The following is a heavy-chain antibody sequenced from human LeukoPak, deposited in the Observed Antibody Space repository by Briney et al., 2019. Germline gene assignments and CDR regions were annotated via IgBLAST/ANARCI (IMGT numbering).Heavy chain of an antibody. J-gene: IGHJ5*02. D-gene: IGHD2-2*02. CDR1: GYTFTSYG. CDR3: ARVFPLGYCSSTSCYTLGPRFDP. CDR2: ISAYNGNT. Sequence: ASVKVSCKASGYTFTSYGISWVRQAPGQGLEWMGWISAYNGNTNYAQKLRGRVTMTTDTSTSTAYMELRSLRSDDTAVYYCARVFPLGYCSSTSCYTLGPRFDPWGQGTLVTVSS. V-gene: IGHV1-18*01.